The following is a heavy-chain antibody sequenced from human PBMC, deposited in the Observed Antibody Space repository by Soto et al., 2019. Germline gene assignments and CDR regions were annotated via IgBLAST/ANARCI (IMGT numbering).Heavy chain of an antibody. J-gene: IGHJ6*02. V-gene: IGHV3-23*01. Sequence: LRLSCAASGFTFSSYAMSWVRQAPGKGLEWVSAISGSGGSTYYADSVKGRFTISRDNSKNTLYLQMNSLRAEDTAVYYCAKDQDIVVVPAASDVWGQGTTVTVSS. D-gene: IGHD2-2*01. CDR1: GFTFSSYA. CDR2: ISGSGGST. CDR3: AKDQDIVVVPAASDV.